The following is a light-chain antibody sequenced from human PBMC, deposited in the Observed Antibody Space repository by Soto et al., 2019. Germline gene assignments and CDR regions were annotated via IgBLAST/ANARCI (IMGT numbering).Light chain of an antibody. J-gene: IGKJ1*01. Sequence: DIPMTQFPSSLSASVGDRVTITCRASQTSRAYLNWFQQKPGKAPELLSYAASSLQSGVPPRFSGSVSGAEFTLTINSLQPEDTATYYCQQTYNVPQTYGQGTKVEIK. CDR3: QQTYNVPQT. V-gene: IGKV1-39*01. CDR2: AAS. CDR1: QTSRAY.